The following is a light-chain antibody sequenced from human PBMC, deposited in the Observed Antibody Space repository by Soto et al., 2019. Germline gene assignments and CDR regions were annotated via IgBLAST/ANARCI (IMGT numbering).Light chain of an antibody. V-gene: IGKV1-5*03. Sequence: DVQMTQSPSTLSASVGDRVTITCRASQNINSDLAWYQQKPGKAPQLLIYRASSLESGVPSRFSGSGSGTEFPLTITSLQHDHFATYYCQQHNNYWTFGHGTRVDIK. CDR2: RAS. J-gene: IGKJ1*01. CDR3: QQHNNYWT. CDR1: QNINSD.